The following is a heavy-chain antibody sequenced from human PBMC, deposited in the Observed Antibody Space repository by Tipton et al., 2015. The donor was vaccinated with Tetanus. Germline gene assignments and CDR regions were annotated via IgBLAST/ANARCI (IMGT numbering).Heavy chain of an antibody. Sequence: SLGLSCAASGFTLSRYTLNWVRQAPGKGLEWVANIKYDESEKYYVDSVKGRFTISRDNAKNSLYLQMNSLRVDDTAVYYCARGMSFDPWGQGTLVTVSS. V-gene: IGHV3-7*01. CDR3: ARGMSFDP. CDR1: GFTLSRYT. J-gene: IGHJ5*02. CDR2: IKYDESEK.